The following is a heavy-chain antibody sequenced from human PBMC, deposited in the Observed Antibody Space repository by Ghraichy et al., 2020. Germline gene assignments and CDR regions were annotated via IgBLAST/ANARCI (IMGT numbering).Heavy chain of an antibody. J-gene: IGHJ6*02. CDR2: IYTSGST. CDR3: ARLEGRYYDFWSGYRPYYYYGMDV. CDR1: GGSISSYY. Sequence: SETLSLTCTVSGGSISSYYWSWIRQPPGKGLEWIGYIYTSGSTNYNPSLKSRVTISVDTSKNQFSLKLSSVTAADTAVYYCARLEGRYYDFWSGYRPYYYYGMDVWGQGTTVTVSS. D-gene: IGHD3-3*01. V-gene: IGHV4-4*09.